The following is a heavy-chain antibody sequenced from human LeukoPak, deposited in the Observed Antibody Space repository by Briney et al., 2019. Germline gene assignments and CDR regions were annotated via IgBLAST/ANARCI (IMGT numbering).Heavy chain of an antibody. J-gene: IGHJ6*02. CDR1: GGSLSSSNYY. Sequence: PSETLPVTCTVSGGSLSSSNYYWGWIRQPPGKGLEGIGSIYHSGGTYYNPSLKSRVTISVDTSKNQFSLKLTSVTAADTAVYYCARYCSGGSCPKSYGMDVWGQGTTVTASS. CDR3: ARYCSGGSCPKSYGMDV. D-gene: IGHD2-15*01. CDR2: IYHSGGT. V-gene: IGHV4-39*01.